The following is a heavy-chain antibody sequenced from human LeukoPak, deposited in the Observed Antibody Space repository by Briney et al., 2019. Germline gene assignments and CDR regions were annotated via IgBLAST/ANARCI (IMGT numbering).Heavy chain of an antibody. D-gene: IGHD5-18*01. J-gene: IGHJ4*02. CDR3: ASLGYSYGYRYFDY. Sequence: SETLSLTCAVSGGSISSSNWWSWVRQPPGKGLEWIGEIYHSGSTNYNPSLKSRVTISVDKSKNQFSLKLSSVTAADTAVYYCASLGYSYGYRYFDYWGQGTLVTVSS. CDR1: GGSISSSNW. CDR2: IYHSGST. V-gene: IGHV4-4*02.